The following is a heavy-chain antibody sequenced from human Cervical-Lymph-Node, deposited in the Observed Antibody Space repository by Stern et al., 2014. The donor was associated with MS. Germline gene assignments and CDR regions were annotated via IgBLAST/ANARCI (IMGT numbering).Heavy chain of an antibody. J-gene: IGHJ6*02. CDR3: ARAPIASGADV. D-gene: IGHD6-13*01. Sequence: QVQLVESGGGLVKPGGSLRLSCAASGFTFSDYYMTWFRQASGKGLEWVSYISSRGSDMYYADSVKGRFTISRDNAKNSLYLQMNSLGVEDTALYYCARAPIASGADVWGQGTTVTVSS. CDR2: ISSRGSDM. CDR1: GFTFSDYY. V-gene: IGHV3-11*01.